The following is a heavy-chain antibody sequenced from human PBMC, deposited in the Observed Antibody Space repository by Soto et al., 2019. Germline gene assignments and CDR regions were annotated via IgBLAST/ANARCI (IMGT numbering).Heavy chain of an antibody. CDR1: GYTFTSYY. J-gene: IGHJ4*02. D-gene: IGHD3-22*01. CDR3: ARSMIVVGSPDY. V-gene: IGHV1-46*03. CDR2: INPSGGST. Sequence: QVQLVQSGAEVKKPGASVKVSCKASGYTFTSYYMHWVRQAPGQGLEWMGIINPSGGSTSYAQKFQGRVTMTRDTSTSTVYMELSSQRSEDTAVYYCARSMIVVGSPDYWGQGTLVTVSP.